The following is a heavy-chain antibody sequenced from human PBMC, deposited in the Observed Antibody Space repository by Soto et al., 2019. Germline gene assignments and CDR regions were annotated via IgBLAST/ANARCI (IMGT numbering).Heavy chain of an antibody. CDR1: GFIFSDYT. V-gene: IGHV3-73*02. CDR2: IRSRAHSYAT. Sequence: EVQLVESGGGLVQPGGSLKLSCAASGFIFSDYTIHWVRQASGKGLDWVGRIRSRAHSYATEYAASVKGRFTISRDNSKNTAYLQMNSLKTEDTAVYYCNRRDPTGSGDVWGQGTKVTVSS. J-gene: IGHJ6*02. D-gene: IGHD3-10*01. CDR3: NRRDPTGSGDV.